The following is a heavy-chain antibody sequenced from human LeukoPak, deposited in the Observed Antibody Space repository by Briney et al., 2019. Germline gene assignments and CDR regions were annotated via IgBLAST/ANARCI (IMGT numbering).Heavy chain of an antibody. CDR3: ARGGGVAAAALYYYYYMDV. D-gene: IGHD6-13*01. Sequence: ASVKVSCEASGYTFTGYYMHWVRQAPGQGLEWMGWISPNSGGTNYAQKFQGRVTMTRDTSISTAYMELSRLRSDDTAVYYCARGGGVAAAALYYYYYMDVWGKGTTVTVSS. V-gene: IGHV1-2*02. CDR1: GYTFTGYY. CDR2: ISPNSGGT. J-gene: IGHJ6*03.